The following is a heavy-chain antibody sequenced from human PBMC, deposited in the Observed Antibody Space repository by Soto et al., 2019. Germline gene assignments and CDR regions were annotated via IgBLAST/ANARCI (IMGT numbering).Heavy chain of an antibody. CDR3: ARIEGWCGESTWD. Sequence: QVTLKESGPVLVKPTETLTLTCTVSVFSLSNARMGVSWIRQPPGMALEWLAHIFSNDEKSYSTSLKSRLTISKDNSKSQVVLTMTNMDPVDKAPYYCARIEGWCGESTWDWGQGTLVTVAS. V-gene: IGHV2-26*01. D-gene: IGHD3-10*01. CDR1: VFSLSNARMG. CDR2: IFSNDEK. J-gene: IGHJ4*02.